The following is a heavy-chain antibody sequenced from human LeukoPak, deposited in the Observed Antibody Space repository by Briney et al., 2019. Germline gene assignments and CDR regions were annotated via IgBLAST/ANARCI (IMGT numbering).Heavy chain of an antibody. Sequence: PGGYLRLSCAASGFTFSSYEMNWVRQAPGKGLEWVSYISSSGSTIYYADSVKGRFTISRDNAKNSLYLQMNSLRAEDTAVYYCASGIRCSSTSCYDYWGQGTLVTVSS. CDR2: ISSSGSTI. V-gene: IGHV3-48*03. CDR1: GFTFSSYE. CDR3: ASGIRCSSTSCYDY. D-gene: IGHD2-2*01. J-gene: IGHJ4*02.